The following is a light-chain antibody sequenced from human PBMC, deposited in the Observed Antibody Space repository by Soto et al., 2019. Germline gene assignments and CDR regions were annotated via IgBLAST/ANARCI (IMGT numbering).Light chain of an antibody. CDR1: SSNIGAGFD. Sequence: QAVLTQPPSVSGAPGQRVTISCTGSSSNIGAGFDVHWYQQFPRTAPKLLIYSNNNRPSGVPDRFSVSKSATSASLAITGLQAADEADYYCQSYDSSLSAYVFGGGTKLTVL. J-gene: IGLJ1*01. CDR2: SNN. V-gene: IGLV1-40*01. CDR3: QSYDSSLSAYV.